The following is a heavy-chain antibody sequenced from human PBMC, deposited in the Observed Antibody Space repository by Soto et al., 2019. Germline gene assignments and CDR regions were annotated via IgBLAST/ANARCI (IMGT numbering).Heavy chain of an antibody. D-gene: IGHD6-6*01. CDR1: GFSLSTSDVG. CDR2: IYWDDDK. CDR3: AHSKYSRSSFDF. V-gene: IGHV2-5*02. J-gene: IGHJ4*02. Sequence: QITLKESGPTLVKPTQTLTLTCTFSGFSLSTSDVGVGWIRQPPGKALEWLALIYWDDDKRYSPSLKSRLTITKDTSKHQVVLTMTNVDPMDTATYFCAHSKYSRSSFDFWGQGTLVTVSS.